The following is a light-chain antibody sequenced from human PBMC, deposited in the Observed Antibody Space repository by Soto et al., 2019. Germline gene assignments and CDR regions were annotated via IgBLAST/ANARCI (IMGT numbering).Light chain of an antibody. CDR2: GAS. CDR1: QSVSSN. J-gene: IGKJ1*01. CDR3: QQYNNWPRT. Sequence: EIVMTQSAATLSVSPGERATLSCRASQSVSSNLAWYQQKPGQAPRLLIYGASTRATGIPARFSGSGSGTEFTLTISSLQSEDFAVYYCQQYNNWPRTFGQGTRWISN. V-gene: IGKV3-15*01.